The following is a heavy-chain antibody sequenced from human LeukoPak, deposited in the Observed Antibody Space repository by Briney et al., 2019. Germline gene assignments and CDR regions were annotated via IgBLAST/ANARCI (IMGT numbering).Heavy chain of an antibody. CDR2: IYYGGST. Sequence: SETLSLTCTVSGGSISSYYWSWIRQPPGKGLEWIGYIYYGGSTNYNPSLKSRVTISVDTSKNQFSLKLSSVTAADTAVYYCARGSTMVRGVHDYWGRGTLVTVSS. CDR3: ARGSTMVRGVHDY. CDR1: GGSISSYY. V-gene: IGHV4-59*01. D-gene: IGHD3-10*01. J-gene: IGHJ4*02.